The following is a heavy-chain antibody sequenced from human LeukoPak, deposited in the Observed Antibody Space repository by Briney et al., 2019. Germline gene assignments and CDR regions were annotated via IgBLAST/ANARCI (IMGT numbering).Heavy chain of an antibody. D-gene: IGHD2-15*01. J-gene: IGHJ3*02. CDR1: GYTFTSYG. CDR2: ISAYKGNT. Sequence: ASVKVSCKASGYTFTSYGISWVRQAPGQGPEWMGWISAYKGNTKYAQNLQGRVTMTTDTSTSTDYMELRSLRSDDTAVYYCARGDGYCSGGSCYPEAFDIWGQGTMVTVSS. CDR3: ARGDGYCSGGSCYPEAFDI. V-gene: IGHV1-18*01.